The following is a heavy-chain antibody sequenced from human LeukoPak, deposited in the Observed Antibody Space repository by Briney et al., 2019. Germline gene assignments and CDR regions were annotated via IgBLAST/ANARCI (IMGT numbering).Heavy chain of an antibody. CDR3: ARAGRLGYYFDY. V-gene: IGHV3-30*04. Sequence: GGSLRLSCAASGFTFSSYAMHWVRQAPGKGLEWVAVISYDGSNKYYADSVKGRFTISRDNSKNTLYLQMNSLRAEDTAVYYCARAGRLGYYFDYWGQGTLVTVSS. CDR1: GFTFSSYA. CDR2: ISYDGSNK. D-gene: IGHD1-1*01. J-gene: IGHJ4*02.